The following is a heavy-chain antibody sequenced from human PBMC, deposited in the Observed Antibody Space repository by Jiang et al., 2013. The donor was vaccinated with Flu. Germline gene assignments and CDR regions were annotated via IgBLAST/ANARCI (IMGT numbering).Heavy chain of an antibody. CDR3: ARGRNGYSSQAHF. J-gene: IGHJ4*02. CDR2: INWNGRST. D-gene: IGHD5-24*01. CDR1: GFTFRDFG. V-gene: IGHV3-20*04. Sequence: CVVSGFTFRDFGMSWVRQAPGKGLEWVSGINWNGRSTGYADSVKGRFTISRDNANNALYLQMNSLRAEDSALYYCARGRNGYSSQAHFWGQGALVTVSS.